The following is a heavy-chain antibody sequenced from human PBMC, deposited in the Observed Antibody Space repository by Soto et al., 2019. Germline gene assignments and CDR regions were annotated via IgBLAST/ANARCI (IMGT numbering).Heavy chain of an antibody. D-gene: IGHD4-17*01. CDR2: IHPNSVAT. Sequence: ASVKVSLKASVSTFTRQYLSLVRQAPRQAPEGMGWIHPNSVATNYAQTFQGRVTMTRDTYISTAYRERSRLRSDDTAVYYCARVDDGDFKYYFDYWGQGTRVTVSS. CDR3: ARVDDGDFKYYFDY. V-gene: IGHV1-2*02. CDR1: VSTFTRQY. J-gene: IGHJ4*02.